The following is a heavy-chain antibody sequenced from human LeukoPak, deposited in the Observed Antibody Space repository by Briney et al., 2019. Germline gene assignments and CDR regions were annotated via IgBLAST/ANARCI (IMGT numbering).Heavy chain of an antibody. D-gene: IGHD3-22*01. V-gene: IGHV3-48*01. J-gene: IGHJ4*02. CDR2: IRSSSET. CDR1: GFIFSQYS. Sequence: GGSLRLSCAASGFIFSQYSMNWVRQAPGKGLEWVSHIRSSSETFYADSVKGRFTISRDNARNSLYLQMNSLRAEDTAVYYCARVPAGFHYDSSGTWGQGTLVTVSS. CDR3: ARVPAGFHYDSSGT.